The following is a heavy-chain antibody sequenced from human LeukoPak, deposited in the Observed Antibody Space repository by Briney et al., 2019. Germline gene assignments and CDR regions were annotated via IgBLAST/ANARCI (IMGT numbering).Heavy chain of an antibody. Sequence: GGSLRLSCAASGFTFSSYAMHWVRQAPGKGLGWVAVISYDGSNKYYADSVKGRFTISRDNSKNTLYLQMNSLRAEDTAVYYCARVKNYYGSGSFDYWGQGTLVTVSS. D-gene: IGHD3-10*01. CDR2: ISYDGSNK. J-gene: IGHJ4*02. V-gene: IGHV3-30-3*01. CDR3: ARVKNYYGSGSFDY. CDR1: GFTFSSYA.